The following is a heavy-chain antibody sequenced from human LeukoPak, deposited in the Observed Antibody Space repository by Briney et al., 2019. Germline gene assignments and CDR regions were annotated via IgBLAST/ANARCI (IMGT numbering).Heavy chain of an antibody. J-gene: IGHJ5*02. V-gene: IGHV4-31*03. CDR1: AGSISSGGYY. CDR2: IYYSGST. CDR3: ARSTKSSIAARGPTDGWFDP. D-gene: IGHD6-6*01. Sequence: SQTLSLTCTVSAGSISSGGYYWSWIRQHPGKGLEWIGYIYYSGSTYYNPSLKSRVTISVDTSKNQFSLKLSSVTAADTAVYYCARSTKSSIAARGPTDGWFDPWGQGTLVTVSS.